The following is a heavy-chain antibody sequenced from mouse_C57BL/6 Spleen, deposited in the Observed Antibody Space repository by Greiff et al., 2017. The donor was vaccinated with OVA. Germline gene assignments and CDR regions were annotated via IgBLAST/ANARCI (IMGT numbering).Heavy chain of an antibody. CDR1: GFTFSDYG. Sequence: EVKLQEPGGGLVKPGGSLKLSCAASGFTFSDYGMHWVRQAPEKGLEWVAYISSGSSTIYYADTVKGRFTISRDNAKNTLFLQMTSLRSEDTAMYYCAKEDGNLYAMDYWGQGTSVTVSS. CDR3: AKEDGNLYAMDY. V-gene: IGHV5-17*01. D-gene: IGHD2-1*01. J-gene: IGHJ4*01. CDR2: ISSGSSTI.